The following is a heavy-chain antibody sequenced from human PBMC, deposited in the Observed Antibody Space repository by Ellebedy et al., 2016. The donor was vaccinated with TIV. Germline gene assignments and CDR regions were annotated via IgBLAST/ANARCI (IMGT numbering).Heavy chain of an antibody. CDR2: ISSSSRTI. CDR1: GFAFSSYA. Sequence: GGSLRLSXAASGFAFSSYAMHWVRQAPGKGLEWVSYISSSSRTIYYADSVKGRFTISRDNAKNSLYLQMNSLRAEDTAVYYCAAAAGAGDDAFDIWGQGTMVTVSS. CDR3: AAAAGAGDDAFDI. D-gene: IGHD6-13*01. V-gene: IGHV3-48*01. J-gene: IGHJ3*02.